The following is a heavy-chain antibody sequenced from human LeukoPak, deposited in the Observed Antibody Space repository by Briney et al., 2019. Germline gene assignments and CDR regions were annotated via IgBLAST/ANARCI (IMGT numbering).Heavy chain of an antibody. D-gene: IGHD6-19*01. V-gene: IGHV4-4*07. CDR1: GDSISSYY. CDR2: VYVTGST. J-gene: IGHJ5*02. CDR3: ARDRQWLVDH. Sequence: PSETLSLTCTVPGDSISSYYWSWIRRPAGKGLEWIGRVYVTGSTNLNPALQSRVTMSVDTSKNQFSLKLTSVTAADTAVYYCARDRQWLVDHWGQGTLVTVSS.